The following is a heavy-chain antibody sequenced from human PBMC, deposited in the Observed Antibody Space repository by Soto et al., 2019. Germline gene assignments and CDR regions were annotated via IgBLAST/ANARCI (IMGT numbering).Heavy chain of an antibody. J-gene: IGHJ4*02. V-gene: IGHV6-1*01. CDR3: ARDGGAGGWSFFHY. CDR1: GDSVSSNSAA. CDR2: TFYRSKWYN. D-gene: IGHD6-19*01. Sequence: PSQTLSLTCVIAGDSVSSNSAAWNWIRQSPSRGLEWLGRTFYRSKWYNEYAASVRSRITINPDTSNNQFSLQLNSVTPEDTAVYYCARDGGAGGWSFFHYWGQGALVTVSS.